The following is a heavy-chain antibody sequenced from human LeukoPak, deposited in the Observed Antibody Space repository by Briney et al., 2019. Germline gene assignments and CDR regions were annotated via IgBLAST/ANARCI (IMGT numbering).Heavy chain of an antibody. V-gene: IGHV4-34*01. Sequence: SETLSLTCAVYDVSFSGYYWTWIRQPPGKGLEWIGEINHSGSTNYNPSLKSRVTISVDTSKNQFSLELSSVTAADTAVYYCASGGGYADSGGNYFDYWGQGTLVTVSS. D-gene: IGHD5-12*01. CDR2: INHSGST. J-gene: IGHJ4*02. CDR3: ASGGGYADSGGNYFDY. CDR1: DVSFSGYY.